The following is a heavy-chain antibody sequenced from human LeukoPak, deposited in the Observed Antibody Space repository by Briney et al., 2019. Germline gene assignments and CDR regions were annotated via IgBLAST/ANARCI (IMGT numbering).Heavy chain of an antibody. CDR3: AKGLTIFGVARDAFDT. CDR2: IRHDGSNK. CDR1: GFIFSSYG. Sequence: GGSLRLSCEASGFIFSSYGINWVRQAPGKGLEWVSFIRHDGSNKYYADSVKCRFTISRDNSKNTVYLQMNSLRAEDMAVYYCAKGLTIFGVARDAFDTWGQGTMVTVSS. J-gene: IGHJ3*02. D-gene: IGHD3-3*01. V-gene: IGHV3-30*02.